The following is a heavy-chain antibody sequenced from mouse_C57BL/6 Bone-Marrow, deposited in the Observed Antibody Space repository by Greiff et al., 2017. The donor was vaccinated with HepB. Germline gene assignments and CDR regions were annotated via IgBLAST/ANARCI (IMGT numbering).Heavy chain of an antibody. Sequence: VKLQQSGAELVKPGASVKLSCKASGYTFTSYWMHWVKQRPGQGLEWIGMIHPNSGSTNYNEKFKSKATLTVDKSSSTAYMQLSSLTSEDSAVYYCARSGGNYYGSSYWYFDVWGTGTTVTVSS. D-gene: IGHD1-1*01. CDR1: GYTFTSYW. V-gene: IGHV1-64*01. CDR3: ARSGGNYYGSSYWYFDV. CDR2: IHPNSGST. J-gene: IGHJ1*03.